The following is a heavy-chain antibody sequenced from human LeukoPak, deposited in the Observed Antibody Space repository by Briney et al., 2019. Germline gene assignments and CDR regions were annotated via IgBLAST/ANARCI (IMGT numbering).Heavy chain of an antibody. Sequence: PGGSLRLSCAASGFIFSSYEMSWVRQAPGKGLQWVSYIGSSGNTRYYADSVKGRFTISRDNAQNSLYLQMNSLRVEDTAVYYYARSFRRYGMDVWGQGTTVTVSS. CDR1: GFIFSSYE. CDR2: IGSSGNTR. J-gene: IGHJ6*02. CDR3: ARSFRRYGMDV. V-gene: IGHV3-48*03. D-gene: IGHD3-10*01.